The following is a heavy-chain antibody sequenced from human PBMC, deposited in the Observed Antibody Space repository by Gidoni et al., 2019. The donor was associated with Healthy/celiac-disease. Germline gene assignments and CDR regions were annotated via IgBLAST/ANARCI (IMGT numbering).Heavy chain of an antibody. CDR1: GFTFSSYE. CDR3: ARARIRKIEAFDI. J-gene: IGHJ3*02. V-gene: IGHV3-48*03. D-gene: IGHD3-10*01. Sequence: EVQLVESGGGLVQPGGSLRLSCAASGFTFSSYEMNWVRQAPGKGLEWVSYISSSGSTIYYADSVKGRFTISRDNAKNSLYLQMNSLRAEDTAVYYCARARIRKIEAFDIWGQGTMVTVSS. CDR2: ISSSGSTI.